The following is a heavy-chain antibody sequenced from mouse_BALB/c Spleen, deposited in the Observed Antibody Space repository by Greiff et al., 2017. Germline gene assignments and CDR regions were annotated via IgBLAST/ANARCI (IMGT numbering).Heavy chain of an antibody. J-gene: IGHJ3*01. D-gene: IGHD2-1*01. Sequence: ESGPGLVKPSQSLSLTCSVTGYSITSGYYWNWIRQFPGNKLEWMGYISYDGSNNYNPSLKNRISITRDTSKNQFFLKLNSVTTEDTATYFCAIYYGAAWCAYRGQEGLGTVSA. V-gene: IGHV3-6*02. CDR2: ISYDGSN. CDR3: AIYYGAAWCAY. CDR1: GYSITSGYY.